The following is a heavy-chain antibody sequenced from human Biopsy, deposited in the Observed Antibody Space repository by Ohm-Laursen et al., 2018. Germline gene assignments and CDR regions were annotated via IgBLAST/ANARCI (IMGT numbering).Heavy chain of an antibody. Sequence: GSLRLSCTASGFTFRKYAMSWVRQAPGKGLELVSTIGNTGATFYADSVKGRFIISRDTSKNSLYLQMNSLRAEDTAVYYCARAYPPPGRRLVVVAGDFDCWGQGTRVTVSS. CDR1: GFTFRKYA. CDR2: IGNTGAT. J-gene: IGHJ4*02. CDR3: ARAYPPPGRRLVVVAGDFDC. D-gene: IGHD2-15*01. V-gene: IGHV3-23*01.